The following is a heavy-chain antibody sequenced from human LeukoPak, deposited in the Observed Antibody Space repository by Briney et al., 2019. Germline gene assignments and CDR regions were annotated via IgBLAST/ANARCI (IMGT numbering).Heavy chain of an antibody. D-gene: IGHD3-3*01. Sequence: ASVKVSCKASGYTFTSYDINWVRQATGQGLEWMGWMNPNSGNTGYAQKFQGRVTMTRNTSISTAYMELSSLRSEDTAVYYCASPPSIPEWTPLDYYYYYMDVWGKGTTVTVSS. J-gene: IGHJ6*03. CDR3: ASPPSIPEWTPLDYYYYYMDV. V-gene: IGHV1-8*01. CDR2: MNPNSGNT. CDR1: GYTFTSYD.